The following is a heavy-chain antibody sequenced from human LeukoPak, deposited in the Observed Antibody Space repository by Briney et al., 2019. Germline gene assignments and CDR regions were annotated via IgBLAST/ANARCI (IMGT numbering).Heavy chain of an antibody. CDR1: GFTFSSYG. D-gene: IGHD3-22*01. J-gene: IGHJ4*02. CDR3: AKNGGSYDSSGYYIDY. Sequence: GGSLRLSCAASGFTFSSYGMHWVRQAPGKGLEWVAVMWYDGSNKYYADSVKGRFTISRDNSKNTLYLQMNSLRAEDTAVYYCAKNGGSYDSSGYYIDYWGQGTLVTVSS. V-gene: IGHV3-33*06. CDR2: MWYDGSNK.